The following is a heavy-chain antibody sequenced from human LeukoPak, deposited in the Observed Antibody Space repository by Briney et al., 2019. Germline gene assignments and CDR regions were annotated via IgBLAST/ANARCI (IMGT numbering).Heavy chain of an antibody. Sequence: GGSLRLSCAASGFTFDDYAMHWVRQAPGKGLEWVSGINWNSGSKVYADSVKGRFTISRDNAQNFLYLQMNSLRDEGMALYYCARVQYSRMSKGAFDLWGQGTLVIVSS. V-gene: IGHV3-9*03. CDR2: INWNSGSK. CDR3: ARVQYSRMSKGAFDL. CDR1: GFTFDDYA. D-gene: IGHD6-6*01. J-gene: IGHJ3*01.